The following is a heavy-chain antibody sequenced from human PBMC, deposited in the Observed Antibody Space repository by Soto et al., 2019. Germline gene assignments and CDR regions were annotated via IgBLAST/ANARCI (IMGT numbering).Heavy chain of an antibody. V-gene: IGHV4-34*01. Sequence: SETLSLTCAVYGGSFSGYYWSWIRQPPGKGLEWIGEINHSGSTNYNPSLKSRVTISVDTSKNQFSLKLSSVTAADTAVYYCARDGMARPGYYYYGMDVWGQGTTVTVSS. D-gene: IGHD1-26*01. CDR1: GGSFSGYY. J-gene: IGHJ6*02. CDR2: INHSGST. CDR3: ARDGMARPGYYYYGMDV.